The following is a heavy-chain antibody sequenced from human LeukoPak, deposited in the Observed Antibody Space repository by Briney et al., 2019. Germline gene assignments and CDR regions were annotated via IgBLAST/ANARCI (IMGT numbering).Heavy chain of an antibody. CDR1: GSTFRSYW. D-gene: IGHD2-15*01. Sequence: GVSLRLSCAASGSTFRSYWMLWVRQGPGKGPVWVSRINGDGTITNYADSVKGRFTISRDNAKNTLYVQMNSLRVEDTAVYYCARDRGSGIDPIDYWGQGTLVTVSS. CDR2: INGDGTIT. V-gene: IGHV3-74*01. CDR3: ARDRGSGIDPIDY. J-gene: IGHJ4*02.